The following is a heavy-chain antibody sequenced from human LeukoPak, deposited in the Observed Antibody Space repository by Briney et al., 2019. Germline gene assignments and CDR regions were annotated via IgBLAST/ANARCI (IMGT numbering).Heavy chain of an antibody. CDR2: ISGSSSYI. J-gene: IGHJ6*02. V-gene: IGHV3-21*01. Sequence: GGSLRLSCAASRFTFSSYSMNWVRQAPGKGLEWVSSISGSSSYIYYADSVEGRFTISGDNANNSLYLQMNSLRAEDTAVYYCARDLRAIPGYGMDVWGQGTTVTVSS. CDR1: RFTFSSYS. CDR3: ARDLRAIPGYGMDV.